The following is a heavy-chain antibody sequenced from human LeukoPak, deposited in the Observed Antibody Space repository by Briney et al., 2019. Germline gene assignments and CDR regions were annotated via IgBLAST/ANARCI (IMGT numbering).Heavy chain of an antibody. Sequence: GESLQISCQGSGSSFTSYWIGWVRQLPGKGLEWMGIIYPGDSDTRYSPSFQGQVTISADKSISTAYLQWSSLKASDTAMYYCAMGYCSGGSCAGRYYYYGMDVWGKGTTVTVSS. V-gene: IGHV5-51*01. CDR3: AMGYCSGGSCAGRYYYYGMDV. J-gene: IGHJ6*04. CDR2: IYPGDSDT. D-gene: IGHD2-15*01. CDR1: GSSFTSYW.